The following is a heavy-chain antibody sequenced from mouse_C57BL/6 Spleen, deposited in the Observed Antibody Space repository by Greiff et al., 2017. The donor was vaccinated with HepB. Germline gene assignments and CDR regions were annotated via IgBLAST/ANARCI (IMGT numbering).Heavy chain of an antibody. CDR3: AREIYDGYSLFAY. J-gene: IGHJ3*01. V-gene: IGHV5-4*01. CDR1: GFTFSSYA. Sequence: EVKLMESGGGLVKPGGSLKLSCAASGFTFSSYAMSWVRQTPEKRLEWVATISDGGSYTYYPDNVKGRFTISRDNAKNNLYLQMSHLKSEDTAMYYCAREIYDGYSLFAYWGQGTLVTVSA. CDR2: ISDGGSYT. D-gene: IGHD2-3*01.